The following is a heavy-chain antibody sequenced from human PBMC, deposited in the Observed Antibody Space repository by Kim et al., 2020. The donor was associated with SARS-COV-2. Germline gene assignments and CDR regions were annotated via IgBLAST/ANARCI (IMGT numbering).Heavy chain of an antibody. V-gene: IGHV3-21*01. D-gene: IGHD4-17*01. CDR3: ARGNGDYPYYYYAMDV. J-gene: IGHJ6*02. Sequence: LKGRFTISRNNAKNSLFLQMNSLRADDTAVYYCARGNGDYPYYYYAMDVWGQGTTVTVSS.